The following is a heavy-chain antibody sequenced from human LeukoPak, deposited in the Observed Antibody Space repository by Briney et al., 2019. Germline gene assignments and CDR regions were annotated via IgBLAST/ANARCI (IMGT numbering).Heavy chain of an antibody. CDR3: ARGGGLDV. CDR1: GFTFSSYS. J-gene: IGHJ6*02. V-gene: IGHV3-7*03. Sequence: GGSLRLSCAASGFTFSSYSMNWARQAPGKGLEWVASINHNGNVNYYVDSVKGRFTISRDNAKNSLYLQMSNLRAEDTAVYFCARGGGLDVWGQGATVTVSS. CDR2: INHNGNVN. D-gene: IGHD3-16*01.